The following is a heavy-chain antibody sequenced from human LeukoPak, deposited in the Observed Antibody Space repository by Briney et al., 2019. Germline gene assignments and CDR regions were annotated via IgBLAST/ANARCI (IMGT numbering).Heavy chain of an antibody. CDR1: GFTVSSIH. D-gene: IGHD6-13*01. V-gene: IGHV3-53*01. J-gene: IGHJ3*02. Sequence: GGSLRLSCAASGFTVSSIHMVWVRQAPGKGLEWVSVTYTGGNSYYADSVKGRFIISRDISKNTLYLQMNSLRAEDTAVYYCARDSSWPPDAFDIWGQGTMVTVSS. CDR2: TYTGGNS. CDR3: ARDSSWPPDAFDI.